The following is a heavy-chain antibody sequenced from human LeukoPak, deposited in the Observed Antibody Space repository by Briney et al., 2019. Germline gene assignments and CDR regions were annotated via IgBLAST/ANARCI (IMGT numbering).Heavy chain of an antibody. V-gene: IGHV4-59*01. Sequence: PSETLSLTCTVSGGSISSYYWSWIRQPPGKGLEWIGYIYYSGSTNYNPSLKGRVTISVDTPKNQFSLKLSSVTAADTAVYYCAGEPPPFSGETVTHYGMDVWGQGTTVTVSS. CDR2: IYYSGST. CDR3: AGEPPPFSGETVTHYGMDV. D-gene: IGHD4-17*01. CDR1: GGSISSYY. J-gene: IGHJ6*02.